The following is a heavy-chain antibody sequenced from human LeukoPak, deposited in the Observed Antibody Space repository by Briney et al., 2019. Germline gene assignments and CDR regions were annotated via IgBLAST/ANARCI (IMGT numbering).Heavy chain of an antibody. V-gene: IGHV1-69*04. Sequence: VASVKVPCKASGGTFSSYAISWVRQAPGQGLEWMGRIIPILGIANYAQKFQGRVTITADKSTSTAYMELSSLRSEDTAVYYCAGAYYGSGETLDYWGQGTLVTVSS. J-gene: IGHJ4*02. CDR3: AGAYYGSGETLDY. CDR1: GGTFSSYA. CDR2: IIPILGIA. D-gene: IGHD3-10*01.